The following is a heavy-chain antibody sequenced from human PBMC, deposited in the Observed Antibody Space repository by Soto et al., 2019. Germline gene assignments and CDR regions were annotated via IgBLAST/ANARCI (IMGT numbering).Heavy chain of an antibody. Sequence: ASVKVSCKASGYTFTSYGISWVRQAPGQGLEWMGWISAYNGNTNYAQKLQGRVTMTTDTSTSTAYMELRSLRSDDTAVYYCARDRGSYDYGDYSYMDVWGKGTTVTVSS. V-gene: IGHV1-18*01. CDR2: ISAYNGNT. D-gene: IGHD4-17*01. J-gene: IGHJ6*03. CDR1: GYTFTSYG. CDR3: ARDRGSYDYGDYSYMDV.